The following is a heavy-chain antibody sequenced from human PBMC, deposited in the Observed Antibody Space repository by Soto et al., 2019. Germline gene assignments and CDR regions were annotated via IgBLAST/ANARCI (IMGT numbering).Heavy chain of an antibody. CDR2: ISGYNGNT. V-gene: IGHV1-18*01. J-gene: IGHJ5*02. Sequence: ASVKVSCKASGYTFTNYGISWVRQAPGQGLEWMGWISGYNGNTKYAQEHKGRVSMTTDTSTSTAYMELWSLRSDDTAVYYCARDRLPYRPNWFDPWGQGTLVTVSS. CDR1: GYTFTNYG. D-gene: IGHD5-18*01. CDR3: ARDRLPYRPNWFDP.